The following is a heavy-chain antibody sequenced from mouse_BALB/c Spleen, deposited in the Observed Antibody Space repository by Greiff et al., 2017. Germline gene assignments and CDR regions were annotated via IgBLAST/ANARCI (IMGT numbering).Heavy chain of an antibody. CDR3: ARWYYGSNYCSMDF. CDR1: GYTFTSYC. CDR2: IYPGNSGT. J-gene: IGHJ4*01. D-gene: IGHD1-1*01. Sequence: EVQLQQSGTVLAKPGASVKMSCKASGYTFTSYCMHWVKQRPGQGLEWIGAIYPGNSGTSYNQKFKGKAKLTAVKSSSTAYMELSSLTTEDSAVYYCARWYYGSNYCSMDFWGQGTSVTVSS. V-gene: IGHV1-5*01.